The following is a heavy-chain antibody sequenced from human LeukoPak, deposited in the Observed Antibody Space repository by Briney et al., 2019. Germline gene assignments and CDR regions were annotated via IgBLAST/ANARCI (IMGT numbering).Heavy chain of an antibody. CDR1: GYTFTGYY. J-gene: IGHJ4*02. V-gene: IGHV1-2*02. Sequence: ASVKVSCKASGYTFTGYYMHWVRQAPGQGLEWMGWINPNSGGTNYAQKFQGRVTMTRNTSINTAYVELSSLISDDTAVYYCARGLPSVVATQERYFDYWGQGTRVTVSS. CDR2: INPNSGGT. CDR3: ARGLPSVVATQERYFDY. D-gene: IGHD5-12*01.